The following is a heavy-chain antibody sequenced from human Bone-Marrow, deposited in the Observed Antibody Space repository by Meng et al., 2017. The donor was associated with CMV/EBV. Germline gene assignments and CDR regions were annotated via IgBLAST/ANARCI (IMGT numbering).Heavy chain of an antibody. Sequence: SVKVSCKASGGTFSSYAISWVRQAPGQGLEWMGGIIPIIGTASYAQKFQDRVTITTDESTSTAYMELSSLRSEDTALYYCAKDIIAELELGGWFDPWGQGTLVTVSS. CDR1: GGTFSSYA. D-gene: IGHD1-7*01. V-gene: IGHV1-69*05. CDR3: AKDIIAELELGGWFDP. J-gene: IGHJ5*02. CDR2: IIPIIGTA.